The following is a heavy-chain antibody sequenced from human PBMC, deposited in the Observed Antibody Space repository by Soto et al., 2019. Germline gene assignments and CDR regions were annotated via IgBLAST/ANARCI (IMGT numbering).Heavy chain of an antibody. D-gene: IGHD2-2*02. CDR1: VGSISSDY. J-gene: IGHJ4*02. V-gene: IGHV4-59*01. CDR2: IYYSGST. CDR3: ARSIAAIPDYFDY. Sequence: ESLFHTYPDTVGSISSDYWGWIRQPPGKGLEWIGYIYYSGSTNYNPSLKSRVTISVDTSKNQFSLKLSSVTAADTAVYYCARSIAAIPDYFDYWGQGTLVPVSS.